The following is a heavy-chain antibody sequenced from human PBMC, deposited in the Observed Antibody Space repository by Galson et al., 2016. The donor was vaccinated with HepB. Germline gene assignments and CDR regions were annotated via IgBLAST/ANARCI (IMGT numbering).Heavy chain of an antibody. D-gene: IGHD2-2*01. V-gene: IGHV1-18*01. CDR3: ARSVPSTMPVGWFDP. CDR1: GYTFSSYK. CDR2: ISAKTGNT. J-gene: IGHJ5*02. Sequence: SVKVSCKASGYTFSSYKISWLRQVPGQGLEWMGWISAKTGNTNYSQRLQGRVTLTTDTATNTAYMELRSLTSDDTAVYYCARSVPSTMPVGWFDPWGQGTLVSVSS.